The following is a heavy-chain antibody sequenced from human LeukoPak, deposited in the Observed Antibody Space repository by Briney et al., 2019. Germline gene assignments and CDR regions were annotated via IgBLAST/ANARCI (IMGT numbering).Heavy chain of an antibody. CDR2: INPNSGDT. D-gene: IGHD3-9*01. CDR1: GYTFTDSY. J-gene: IGHJ4*02. V-gene: IGHV1-2*02. CDR3: ARSFDWLLGGFDY. Sequence: ASVKVSCKASGYTFTDSYMDWVRQAPGQGLEWMGWINPNSGDTNYAQKFQGRVTMTRDTSISTAYMELSRLTSDDTAAYYCARSFDWLLGGFDYWGQGTLVTDSS.